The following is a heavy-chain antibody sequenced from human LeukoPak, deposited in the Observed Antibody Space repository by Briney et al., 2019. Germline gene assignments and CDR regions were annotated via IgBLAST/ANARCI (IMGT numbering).Heavy chain of an antibody. CDR1: GGSFSGYY. CDR2: INHSGST. V-gene: IGHV4-34*01. D-gene: IGHD5-12*01. Sequence: RPSETLSLTCAVYGGSFSGYYWSCIRQAPGKGLEWIGEINHSGSTNYNPSLKSRVTISVDTSKNQFSLKLSSVTAADTAVYYCARVWKRGYDYDDYWGQGTPVTVSS. J-gene: IGHJ4*02. CDR3: ARVWKRGYDYDDY.